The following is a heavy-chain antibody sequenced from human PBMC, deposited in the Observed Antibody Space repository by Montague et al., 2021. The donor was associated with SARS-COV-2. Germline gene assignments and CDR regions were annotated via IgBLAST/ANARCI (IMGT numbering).Heavy chain of an antibody. V-gene: IGHV4-31*03. CDR1: GGSISSRGYY. D-gene: IGHD1-1*01. J-gene: IGHJ5*02. CDR2: IYYSGST. Sequence: TLSLTCTVSGGSISSRGYYWSWIHQHPGKGLEWIGNIYYSGSTYYNPSLKSRLTISVDTSKNRFSLKLSSVTAADTAMYYCARASVDDRATRDSFDPWGQGTLVTVSS. CDR3: ARASVDDRATRDSFDP.